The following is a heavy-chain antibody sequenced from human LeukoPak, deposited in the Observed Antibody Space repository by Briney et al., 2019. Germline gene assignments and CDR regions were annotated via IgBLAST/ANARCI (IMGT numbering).Heavy chain of an antibody. Sequence: GGYLRLYCAASGFTFNDYAMHWFRQAPGKGLGWVSGISWNSGSIGYADSVKGRFTISRDNAKNSLYLQMNSLRAEDTALYYCAKGHRIAVAGGPFDYWGQGTLVTVSS. CDR2: ISWNSGSI. D-gene: IGHD6-19*01. CDR1: GFTFNDYA. J-gene: IGHJ4*02. V-gene: IGHV3-9*01. CDR3: AKGHRIAVAGGPFDY.